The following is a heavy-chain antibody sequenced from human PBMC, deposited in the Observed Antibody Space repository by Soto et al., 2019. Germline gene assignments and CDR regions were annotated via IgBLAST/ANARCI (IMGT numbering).Heavy chain of an antibody. J-gene: IGHJ6*04. V-gene: IGHV4-59*01. CDR2: IYYSGST. CDR3: ASTIGRITMVRGVITPYYYYGMDV. CDR1: GGSISSYY. Sequence: SETLSLTCTVSGGSISSYYWSWIRQPPGKGLEWIGYIYYSGSTNYNPSLKSRVTISVDTSKNQFSLKLSSVTAADTAVYYCASTIGRITMVRGVITPYYYYGMDVWGKGTTVTVS. D-gene: IGHD3-10*01.